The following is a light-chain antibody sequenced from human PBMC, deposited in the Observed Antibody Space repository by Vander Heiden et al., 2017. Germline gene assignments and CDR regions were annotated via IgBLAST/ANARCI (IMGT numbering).Light chain of an antibody. J-gene: IGKJ4*01. CDR3: QQYGSSPLT. Sequence: EIVLTQSPGTLSLSPGERATLSCRASQSVSISSLAWYQQKPGQAPRLLIYDASSRATGIPDRFSGSGSGTDFTLTISRLEPEDFAVYYCQQYGSSPLTFGGGTKVEI. V-gene: IGKV3-20*01. CDR2: DAS. CDR1: QSVSISS.